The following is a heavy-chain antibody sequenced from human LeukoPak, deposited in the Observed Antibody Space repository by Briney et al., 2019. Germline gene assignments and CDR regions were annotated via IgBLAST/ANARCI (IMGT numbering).Heavy chain of an antibody. D-gene: IGHD6-19*01. J-gene: IGHJ3*02. CDR3: ARDRGIAVAGLPGI. CDR1: GYSFTDYY. CDR2: IIPIFGTA. V-gene: IGHV1-69*13. Sequence: ASVKVSCKASGYSFTDYYIHWVRQAPGQGLEWMGGIIPIFGTANYAQKFQGRVTITADESTSTAYMELSSLRSEDTAVYYCARDRGIAVAGLPGIWGQGTMVAVSS.